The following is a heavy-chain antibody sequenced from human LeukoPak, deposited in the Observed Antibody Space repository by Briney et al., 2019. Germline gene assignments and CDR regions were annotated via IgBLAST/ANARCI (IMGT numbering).Heavy chain of an antibody. Sequence: SETLSLTCTVSGGSVSSGSYYWSWIRQPPGKGLEWIGYIYYSGSTNYNPSLKSRVTISVDTSKNQFSLKLSSVTAADTAVYYCAREVVITNYFDYWGQGSLVTVSS. D-gene: IGHD3-22*01. CDR3: AREVVITNYFDY. V-gene: IGHV4-61*01. J-gene: IGHJ4*02. CDR2: IYYSGST. CDR1: GGSVSSGSYY.